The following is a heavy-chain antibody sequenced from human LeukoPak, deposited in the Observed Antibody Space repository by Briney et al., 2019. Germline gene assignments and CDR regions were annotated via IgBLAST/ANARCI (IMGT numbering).Heavy chain of an antibody. J-gene: IGHJ4*02. CDR2: ISGSGGST. D-gene: IGHD2-8*01. Sequence: GGSLRLSCAASGFTFSSYAMSRLRQAPGKGLELVSAISGSGGSTYYADSVKGRFTISRDNSKHTLYLQMNSLRAADTSVYYCAKGAQGILYTFDYWGQGILVTVSS. CDR3: AKGAQGILYTFDY. V-gene: IGHV3-23*01. CDR1: GFTFSSYA.